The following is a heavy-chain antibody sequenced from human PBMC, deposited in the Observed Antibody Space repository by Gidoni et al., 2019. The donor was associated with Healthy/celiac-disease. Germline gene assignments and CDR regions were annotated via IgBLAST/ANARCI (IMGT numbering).Heavy chain of an antibody. Sequence: EVQLVESGVGLVQPVRSWILSCAASGFTFDDYALHWVRQAPGKGLEWVSGISWNSGSIGYADSVKGRFTISRDNAKNSLYLQMNSLRAEDTALYYCAKGDYDFWSGYADWGQGTLVTVSS. CDR1: GFTFDDYA. D-gene: IGHD3-3*01. CDR2: ISWNSGSI. J-gene: IGHJ4*02. CDR3: AKGDYDFWSGYAD. V-gene: IGHV3-9*01.